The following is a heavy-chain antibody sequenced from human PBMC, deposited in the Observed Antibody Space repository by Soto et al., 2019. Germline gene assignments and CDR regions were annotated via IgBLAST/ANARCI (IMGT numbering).Heavy chain of an antibody. CDR3: ARELNIRYDYFAS. Sequence: QVQLVESGGGVVQPGRSLRLSCAASGFTFSNFGMHWVRQAPGKGLEWVAVIWHDGSNKNYADSVKGRFTISRDNSKNTGYLQMNSLSAEDTAVYYCARELNIRYDYFASWGQGTLVTVSS. J-gene: IGHJ4*02. D-gene: IGHD1-20*01. CDR1: GFTFSNFG. V-gene: IGHV3-33*08. CDR2: IWHDGSNK.